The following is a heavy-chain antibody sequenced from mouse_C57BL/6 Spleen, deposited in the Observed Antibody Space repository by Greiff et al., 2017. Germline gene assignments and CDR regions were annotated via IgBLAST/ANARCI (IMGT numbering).Heavy chain of an antibody. CDR1: GYTFTSYW. CDR3: ARPTNYGYFDY. CDR2: IDPSDSYT. J-gene: IGHJ2*01. D-gene: IGHD1-1*01. V-gene: IGHV1-50*01. Sequence: QVQLQQPGAELVKPGASVKLSCKASGYTFTSYWMQWVNQRPGPGLEWIGEIDPSDSYTNSNQKFKGTATLTVITSSSPAYMQLSSLTSEDSAVYYCARPTNYGYFDYWGQGTTLTVSS.